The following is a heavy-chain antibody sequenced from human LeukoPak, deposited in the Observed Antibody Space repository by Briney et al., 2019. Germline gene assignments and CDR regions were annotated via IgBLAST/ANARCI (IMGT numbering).Heavy chain of an antibody. D-gene: IGHD2-15*01. CDR2: INPSGGNT. V-gene: IGHV1-46*01. CDR1: GYTFTSYY. CDR3: ARDVSDCSGGGCYSYFDY. Sequence: ASVKVSCKASGYTFTSYYMHWVRQAPGQGLEWMGIINPSGGNTSYAQKFQGRVTVTRDTSTSTVYMELSSLRSEDTAVYYCARDVSDCSGGGCYSYFDYWGQGSLVTVSS. J-gene: IGHJ4*02.